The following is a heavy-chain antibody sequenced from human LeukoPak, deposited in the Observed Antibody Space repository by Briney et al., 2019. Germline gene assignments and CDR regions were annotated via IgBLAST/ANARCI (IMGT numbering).Heavy chain of an antibody. CDR2: MNPNSGNT. CDR1: GYTFTSYG. V-gene: IGHV1-8*02. CDR3: ARGGDNSYGFDY. D-gene: IGHD5-18*01. J-gene: IGHJ4*02. Sequence: ASVKVSCKASGYTFTSYGISWVRQAPGQGLEWMGWMNPNSGNTGYAQKFQGRVTMTRNTSISTAYMELSSLRSEDTAVYYCARGGDNSYGFDYWGQGTLVTVSS.